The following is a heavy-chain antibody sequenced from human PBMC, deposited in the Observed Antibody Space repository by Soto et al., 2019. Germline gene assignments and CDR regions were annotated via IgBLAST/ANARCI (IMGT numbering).Heavy chain of an antibody. J-gene: IGHJ6*02. CDR3: ARVGQDYYYGMDV. V-gene: IGHV3-11*01. D-gene: IGHD1-26*01. Sequence: QVQLVEYGGGLVKPGGSLRLSCAASGFTFSDYYMTWIRQAPGKGLGWVSYISSVTNTIYYADSVRGRFTISRDNVMDSLYLQMNSLRAEDTAVYYCARVGQDYYYGMDVWGQGTTVTVSS. CDR1: GFTFSDYY. CDR2: ISSVTNTI.